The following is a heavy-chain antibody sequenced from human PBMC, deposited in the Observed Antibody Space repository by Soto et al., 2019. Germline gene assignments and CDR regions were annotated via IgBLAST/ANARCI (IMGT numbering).Heavy chain of an antibody. J-gene: IGHJ6*02. CDR2: ISYDGSKK. CDR1: GFTFSSYG. D-gene: IGHD2-21*02. Sequence: QVQLVESGGGVVQPGRSLRLSCTASGFTFSSYGMHWVRQAPGKGLEWVAVISYDGSKKYYADSVKGRFTISRDNSKNXXYXQMXSLRAEDTAVYYCAKDLLTYCGGDCYSYYYYGMDVWGQGTTVTVSS. CDR3: AKDLLTYCGGDCYSYYYYGMDV. V-gene: IGHV3-30*18.